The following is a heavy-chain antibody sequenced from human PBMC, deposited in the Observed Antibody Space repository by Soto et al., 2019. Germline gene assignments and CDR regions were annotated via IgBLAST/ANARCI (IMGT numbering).Heavy chain of an antibody. CDR3: VRGGGSNYYGLDV. CDR2: ISPNNDKT. J-gene: IGHJ6*02. V-gene: IGHV1-18*01. CDR1: GYTFTNYG. D-gene: IGHD3-10*01. Sequence: QVQVVQSAAEVKKPGASVNVSRKTSGYTFTNYGLTWVRQAPGQGLEWMGWISPNNDKTNYAQKLQGRVTMTTDTSTNTAYMDLRSLRFDDTSIYYCVRGGGSNYYGLDVWGQGTTVTVSS.